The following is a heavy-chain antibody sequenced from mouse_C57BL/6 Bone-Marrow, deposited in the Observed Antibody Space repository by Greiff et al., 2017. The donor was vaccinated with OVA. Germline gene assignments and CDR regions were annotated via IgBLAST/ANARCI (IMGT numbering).Heavy chain of an antibody. CDR3: AREDGRAGFAY. V-gene: IGHV5-4*01. D-gene: IGHD1-1*01. CDR1: GFTFSSYA. Sequence: EVQRVESGGGLVKPGGSLKLSCAASGFTFSSYAMSWVRQTPEKRLEWVETIIDGGGYTNYPENVKGRLTISRDTSKNNLYLQMSNLKSEDTAVYYCAREDGRAGFAYWGQGTLVTVSA. CDR2: IIDGGGYT. J-gene: IGHJ3*01.